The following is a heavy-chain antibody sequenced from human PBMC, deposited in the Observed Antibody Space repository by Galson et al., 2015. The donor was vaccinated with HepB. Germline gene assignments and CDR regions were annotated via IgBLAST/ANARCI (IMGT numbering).Heavy chain of an antibody. V-gene: IGHV1-69*13. CDR2: IIPIFGTA. CDR3: ARGGGPFDY. CDR1: GGTFSSFA. Sequence: SVKVSCKASGGTFSSFAISWVRQAPGQGLEWMGGIIPIFGTANYAQKFRDRVTITADESTTTAYMELRSLRSEDTAVYFCARGGGPFDYWGQGTLVTVSS. D-gene: IGHD2-15*01. J-gene: IGHJ4*02.